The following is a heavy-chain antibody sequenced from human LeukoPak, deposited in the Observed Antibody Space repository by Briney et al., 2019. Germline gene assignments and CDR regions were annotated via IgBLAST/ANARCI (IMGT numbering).Heavy chain of an antibody. J-gene: IGHJ3*02. Sequence: GASVKVSCKASGYTFTSYGISWVRQAPGQGLEWMGWISAYNGNTNYAQKLQGRVTMTTDTSTGTAYMELRSLRSDDTAVYYCARGVRRLGELSPSAAFDIWGQGTMVTVSS. CDR3: ARGVRRLGELSPSAAFDI. D-gene: IGHD3-16*02. V-gene: IGHV1-18*01. CDR1: GYTFTSYG. CDR2: ISAYNGNT.